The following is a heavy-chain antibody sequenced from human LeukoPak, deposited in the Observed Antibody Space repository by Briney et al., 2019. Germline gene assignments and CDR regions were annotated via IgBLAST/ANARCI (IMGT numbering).Heavy chain of an antibody. V-gene: IGHV3-23*01. CDR1: GFTFSSSG. Sequence: GGSLRLSCAASGFTFSSSGMSWVRQAPGKGLEWVSTISASGDNTYYADSVKGRFTISRDNSKKKLYLQMNSLRAEDTAVYYCAAVFAAHYYDCSGGSCSKRYYFDYWGQGTLVTVSS. CDR2: ISASGDNT. D-gene: IGHD2-15*01. J-gene: IGHJ4*02. CDR3: AAVFAAHYYDCSGGSCSKRYYFDY.